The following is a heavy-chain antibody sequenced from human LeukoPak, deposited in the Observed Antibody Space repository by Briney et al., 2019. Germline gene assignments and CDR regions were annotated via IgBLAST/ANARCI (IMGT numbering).Heavy chain of an antibody. CDR3: SGYYPLGY. CDR1: GFTFSGYD. J-gene: IGHJ4*02. Sequence: GGSLRLSCAVSGFTFSGYDIHWVRQAPGKGLEWVAVISYDGSKKYYADSVKGRFSISRDNSKNTLYLQMNSLRAEDTAVYDSSGYYPLGYWGQGTLVTVSS. CDR2: ISYDGSKK. D-gene: IGHD3-22*01. V-gene: IGHV3-30-3*01.